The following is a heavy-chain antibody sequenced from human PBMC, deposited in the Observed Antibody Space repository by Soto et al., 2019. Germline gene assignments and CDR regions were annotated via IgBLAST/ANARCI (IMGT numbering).Heavy chain of an antibody. CDR2: INPKSGVT. J-gene: IGHJ3*02. D-gene: IGHD3-10*02. V-gene: IGHV1-2*04. CDR1: GYTFINYY. Sequence: QAQLVQSGTEVKKPGASVKVSCKTSGYTFINYYIHWVRQAPGQGPEWLGWINPKSGVTKYAKQFQGWVTMTGDTSINTGNVEVSKLGDADTAVYYCAKETGVCGGGDAFDIWGQGTMVTVSS. CDR3: AKETGVCGGGDAFDI.